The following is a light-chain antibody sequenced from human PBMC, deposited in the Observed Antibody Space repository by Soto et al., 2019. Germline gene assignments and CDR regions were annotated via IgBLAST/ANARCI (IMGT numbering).Light chain of an antibody. V-gene: IGKV3-11*01. J-gene: IGKJ5*01. Sequence: EIVLTQSPGTLSVSAGERATLSFRASQSVSSHLAWYQQKPGQAPRXLIYDASNRATGIPARFSGSGSRSDFTLTISSLEPEDFAVYYCQQRSSWITFGQGTRLENK. CDR2: DAS. CDR1: QSVSSH. CDR3: QQRSSWIT.